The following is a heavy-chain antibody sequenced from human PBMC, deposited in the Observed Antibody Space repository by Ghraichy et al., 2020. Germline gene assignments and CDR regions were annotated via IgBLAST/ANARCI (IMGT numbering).Heavy chain of an antibody. CDR1: GFIFSDSY. J-gene: IGHJ4*02. Sequence: GGSLRLSCAASGFIFSDSYMSWIRQAPGKGLEWIAYIRNSGATIYYRDSVKGRFTISRDNTKDLLYLHMNSLRADDTAVYYCVRGYYYETSGPKYYFDSWGQGTLVTVSS. CDR2: IRNSGATI. V-gene: IGHV3-11*01. CDR3: VRGYYYETSGPKYYFDS. D-gene: IGHD3-22*01.